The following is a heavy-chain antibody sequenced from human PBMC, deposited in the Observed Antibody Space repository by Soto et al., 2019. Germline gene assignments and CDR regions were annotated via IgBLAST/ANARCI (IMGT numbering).Heavy chain of an antibody. Sequence: PSETLSLTCTVYRGSISRTIYSWDWIRQPPGKGLEWIGSIFYSGSTYYNPSLKSRVTISVDTSKNQFSLTLTSVTAADTAVYYCARQCRGVPCHCFVPWCQGTLVTVSS. CDR3: ARQCRGVPCHCFVP. D-gene: IGHD2-15*01. CDR2: IFYSGST. J-gene: IGHJ5*02. CDR1: RGSISRTIYS. V-gene: IGHV4-39*01.